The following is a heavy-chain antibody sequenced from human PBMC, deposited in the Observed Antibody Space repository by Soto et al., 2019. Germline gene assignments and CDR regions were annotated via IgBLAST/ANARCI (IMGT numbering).Heavy chain of an antibody. D-gene: IGHD2-15*01. CDR1: GFTFSNAW. CDR2: IKSKTDGGTT. CDR3: TTDGIVVVVAATRAAFDI. J-gene: IGHJ3*02. Sequence: PGGSLRLSCAASGFTFSNAWMNWVRQAPGKGLEWVGRIKSKTDGGTTDYAAPVKGRFTISRDDSKNTLYLQMNSLKTEDTAVYYCTTDGIVVVVAATRAAFDIWGQGTMVTVSS. V-gene: IGHV3-15*07.